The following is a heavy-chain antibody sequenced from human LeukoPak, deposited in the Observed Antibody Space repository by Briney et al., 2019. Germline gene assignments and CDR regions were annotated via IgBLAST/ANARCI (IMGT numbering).Heavy chain of an antibody. D-gene: IGHD6-13*01. CDR1: GYTFTSYY. Sequence: ASVKVSCKASGYTFTSYYMHWVRQAPGQGLEWMGIINPSGGSTSYAQKFQGRVTMTRDTSTSTVYMELSSLRSEDTAVYHCAKAATAVGGFYYYGMDVWGQGTTVTVSS. CDR3: AKAATAVGGFYYYGMDV. CDR2: INPSGGST. J-gene: IGHJ6*02. V-gene: IGHV1-46*01.